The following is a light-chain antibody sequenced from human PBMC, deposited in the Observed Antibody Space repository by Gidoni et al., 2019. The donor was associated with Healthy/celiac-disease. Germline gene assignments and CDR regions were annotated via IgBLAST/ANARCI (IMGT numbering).Light chain of an antibody. J-gene: IGKJ1*01. CDR3: QQRYSTPRT. CDR2: AAS. CDR1: QSISSY. Sequence: DIQMTQSPSSLSASVGDRVTITCRASQSISSYLTWYQQKPGKAPKLLIYAASSLQSGVPSRFSGSVSGTDFTLTISSLQPEDFATYDCQQRYSTPRTFGQGTKVEIK. V-gene: IGKV1-39*01.